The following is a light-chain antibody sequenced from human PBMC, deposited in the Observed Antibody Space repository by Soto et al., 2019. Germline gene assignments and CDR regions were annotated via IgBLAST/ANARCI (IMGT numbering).Light chain of an antibody. J-gene: IGKJ3*01. CDR3: QQYGSSPFA. Sequence: EIVLTQSPGTLSLSPGERATLSCRASQSVSGSCLAWYQQKPGQAPRLLTYGASSRATGIPDRFSGSGSGRDFSLTIRRLEPEDFAVYYCQQYGSSPFAFGPGTKVDIK. CDR2: GAS. V-gene: IGKV3-20*01. CDR1: QSVSGSC.